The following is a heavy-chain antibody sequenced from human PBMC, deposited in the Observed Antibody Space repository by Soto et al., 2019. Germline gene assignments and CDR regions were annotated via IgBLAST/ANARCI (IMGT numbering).Heavy chain of an antibody. J-gene: IGHJ4*02. CDR1: GYSFTSYW. Sequence: GESLKISCNGSGYSFTSYWIGWVRQMPGKGLEWMGIIYPGDSDTRYSPSFQAQVTISADKSISTAYLQWSSLKASDTAMYYSARQDVVGATSPFDYWGPGTLVTVSS. V-gene: IGHV5-51*01. CDR3: ARQDVVGATSPFDY. CDR2: IYPGDSDT. D-gene: IGHD2-15*01.